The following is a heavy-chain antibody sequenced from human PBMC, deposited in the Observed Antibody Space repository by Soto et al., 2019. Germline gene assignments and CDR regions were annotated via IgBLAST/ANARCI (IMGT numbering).Heavy chain of an antibody. V-gene: IGHV3-30*18. CDR1: GFTFSSYG. Sequence: QVQLVESGGGVVQPGRSLRLSCAASGFTFSSYGMHWVRQAPGKGLEWVAVISYDGSNKYYADSVKGRFTISRDNSKNTLYLQMNSLGAEDTAVYYCAKGGVLRFLEWLLAYWGQGTLVTVSS. D-gene: IGHD3-3*01. J-gene: IGHJ4*02. CDR3: AKGGVLRFLEWLLAY. CDR2: ISYDGSNK.